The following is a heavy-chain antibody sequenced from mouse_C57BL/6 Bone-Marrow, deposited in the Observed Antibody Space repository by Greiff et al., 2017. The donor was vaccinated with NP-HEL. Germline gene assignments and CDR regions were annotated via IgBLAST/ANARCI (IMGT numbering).Heavy chain of an antibody. J-gene: IGHJ3*01. Sequence: QVQLQQPGAELVMPGASVKLSCKASGYTFTSYWMHWVKPRPGQGLEWIGEIDPSDSYTNYNQKFKGKSTLTVDQSSSTAYMQLSSLTSEDSAVYYCAKRGYDGGGFAYWGQGTLVTVSA. V-gene: IGHV1-69*01. CDR1: GYTFTSYW. D-gene: IGHD2-2*01. CDR3: AKRGYDGGGFAY. CDR2: IDPSDSYT.